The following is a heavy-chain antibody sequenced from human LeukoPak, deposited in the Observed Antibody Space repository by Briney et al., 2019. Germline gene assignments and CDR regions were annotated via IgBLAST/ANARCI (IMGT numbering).Heavy chain of an antibody. Sequence: SETLSLTRTVSGGSVSSHFWSWIRQPPGKGLEWIGYIYNSGITNYNPSLKSRVTMSVEPSKNQFSLMLRSVTAADTAVYYCARDHLPAGAPGYYMDVWGKGTTDTVSS. J-gene: IGHJ6*03. V-gene: IGHV4-59*02. D-gene: IGHD4/OR15-4a*01. CDR1: GGSVSSHF. CDR2: IYNSGIT. CDR3: ARDHLPAGAPGYYMDV.